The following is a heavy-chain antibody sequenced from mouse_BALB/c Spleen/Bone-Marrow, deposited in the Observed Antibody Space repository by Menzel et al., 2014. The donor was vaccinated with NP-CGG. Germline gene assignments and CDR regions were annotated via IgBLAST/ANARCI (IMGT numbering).Heavy chain of an antibody. Sequence: VQLQQSGAELVKPGASVKLSCTASGFNIKDTYMHWVKQRPEQGLEWIGRIDPANGNTKYDPKFQGKATITADTSSNTAYLQFSSLTSEDTAVYYCASYYYGSYGFAYWGQGTLVTVSA. D-gene: IGHD1-1*01. V-gene: IGHV14-3*02. J-gene: IGHJ3*01. CDR1: GFNIKDTY. CDR3: ASYYYGSYGFAY. CDR2: IDPANGNT.